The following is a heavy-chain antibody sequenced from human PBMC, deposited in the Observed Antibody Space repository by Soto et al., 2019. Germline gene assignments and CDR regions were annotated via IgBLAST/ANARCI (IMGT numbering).Heavy chain of an antibody. V-gene: IGHV1-18*01. D-gene: IGHD3-3*01. J-gene: IGHJ5*02. Sequence: ASVKVSCKASGYTFTSYGISWVRQAPGQGLEWMGWISAYNGNTNYAQKLQGRVTMTTDTSTSTAYMELRSLRSDDTAVYYCARGGSPPSYDFWSGYLSGSTNNWFDPWGQGTLVTVSS. CDR2: ISAYNGNT. CDR3: ARGGSPPSYDFWSGYLSGSTNNWFDP. CDR1: GYTFTSYG.